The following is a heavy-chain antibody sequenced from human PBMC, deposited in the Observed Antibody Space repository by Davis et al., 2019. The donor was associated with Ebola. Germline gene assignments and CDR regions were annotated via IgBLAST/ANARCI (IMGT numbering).Heavy chain of an antibody. CDR2: INSDGSST. CDR1: GGSISSSNW. Sequence: HTSETLSLTCAVSGGSISSSNWWSWVRQPPGKGLVWVSRINSDGSSTSYADSVKGRFTISRDNAKNSLYLQMNSLRDEDTAVYYCARDEGGILLWFGNWGQGTLVTVSP. J-gene: IGHJ4*02. V-gene: IGHV3-74*01. D-gene: IGHD3-10*01. CDR3: ARDEGGILLWFGN.